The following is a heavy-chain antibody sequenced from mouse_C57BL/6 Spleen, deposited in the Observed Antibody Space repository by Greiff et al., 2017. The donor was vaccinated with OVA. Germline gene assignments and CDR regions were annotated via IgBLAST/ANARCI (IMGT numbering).Heavy chain of an antibody. J-gene: IGHJ1*03. CDR3: ARDYDDDGDWYFDV. V-gene: IGHV1-82*01. D-gene: IGHD2-4*01. CDR1: GYAFSSSW. Sequence: QVQLQQPGPELVKPGASVKISCKASGYAFSSSWLNWVKQRPGKGLEWIGRIYPGDGDTNYNGKFKGKATLTADHSSSTAYMQLSSLTSEDAAVYFCARDYDDDGDWYFDVWGTGTTGTVSS. CDR2: IYPGDGDT.